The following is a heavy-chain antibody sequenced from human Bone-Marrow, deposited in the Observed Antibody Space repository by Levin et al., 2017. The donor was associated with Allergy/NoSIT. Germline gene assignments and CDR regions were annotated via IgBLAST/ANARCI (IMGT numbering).Heavy chain of an antibody. CDR2: IYYSGST. D-gene: IGHD4-23*01. V-gene: IGHV4-59*01. CDR3: AGAIPSGGNSYYYYSMDV. J-gene: IGHJ6*03. Sequence: ASETLSLTCTVSGGSISGYYWSWIRQPPEKGLEWIGYIYYSGSTKYNAYLKSRVTISVDKSTNQFSLQLTYVTAADTAVYYCAGAIPSGGNSYYYYSMDVWGKGTTVTVSS. CDR1: GGSISGYY.